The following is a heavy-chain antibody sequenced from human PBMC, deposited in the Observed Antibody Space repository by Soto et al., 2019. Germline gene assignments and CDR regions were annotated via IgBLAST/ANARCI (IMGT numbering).Heavy chain of an antibody. D-gene: IGHD6-19*01. CDR1: GFTFSSYG. Sequence: PGGSLRLSCAASGFTFSSYGMHWVRQAPGKGLEWVAVIWYDGSNKYYADSAKGRFTISRDNSKNTLYLQMNSLRAEDTAVYYCARDQQWGYYYMDVWGKGTTVTVSS. J-gene: IGHJ6*03. V-gene: IGHV3-33*01. CDR2: IWYDGSNK. CDR3: ARDQQWGYYYMDV.